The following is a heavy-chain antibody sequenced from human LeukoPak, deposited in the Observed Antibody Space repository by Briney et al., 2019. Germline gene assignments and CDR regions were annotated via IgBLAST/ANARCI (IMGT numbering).Heavy chain of an antibody. CDR3: TRRGSGNGGTYAGMDV. D-gene: IGHD1-26*01. CDR1: GGSISSDVHY. Sequence: SETLSLTCTVAGGSISSDVHYWDWLRQAPGKGLEWIGSLLYNGNTWYNPSLESRVTISVDTSENQFSLRLTSVNAADTPLYFCTRRGSGNGGTYAGMDVWGPGTSVTVSS. V-gene: IGHV4-39*01. J-gene: IGHJ6*02. CDR2: LLYNGNT.